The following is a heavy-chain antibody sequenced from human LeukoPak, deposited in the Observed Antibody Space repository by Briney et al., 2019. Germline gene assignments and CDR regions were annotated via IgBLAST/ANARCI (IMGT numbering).Heavy chain of an antibody. CDR3: ARAGSSWRPGGGPFDP. Sequence: SETLSLTCTVSGGSISSYYWSWIRQPPGKGLEWIGYIYYSGSTNYNPSLKSRVTISVDTSKNQFSLKLSSVTAADTAVYYCARAGSSWRPGGGPFDPWGQGTLVTVSS. D-gene: IGHD6-13*01. J-gene: IGHJ5*02. V-gene: IGHV4-59*01. CDR2: IYYSGST. CDR1: GGSISSYY.